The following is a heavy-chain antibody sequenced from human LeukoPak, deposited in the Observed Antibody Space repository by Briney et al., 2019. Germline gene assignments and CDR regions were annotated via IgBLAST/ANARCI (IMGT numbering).Heavy chain of an antibody. J-gene: IGHJ4*02. CDR2: TSTYNGHT. CDR3: ATAYGSSSSPEF. V-gene: IGHV1-18*01. D-gene: IGHD6-6*01. CDR1: GYTFTSFG. Sequence: ASVTVSCKASGYTFTSFGISWVGQAPGQGLEWMGWTSTYNGHTIYAQKLQGRVTMTTDTSTSTAYMELRNLRSDDTAVYYCATAYGSSSSPEFWGQGTRVTVSS.